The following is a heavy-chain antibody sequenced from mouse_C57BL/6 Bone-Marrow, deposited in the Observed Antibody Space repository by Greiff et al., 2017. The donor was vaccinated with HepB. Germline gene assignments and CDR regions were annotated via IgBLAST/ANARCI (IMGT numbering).Heavy chain of an antibody. D-gene: IGHD1-1*01. CDR3: AREDYGSSFYFDY. V-gene: IGHV1-84*01. CDR2: IYPGSGNT. Sequence: VHLVESGPELVKPGASVKISCKASGYTFTDYYINWVKQRPGQGLEWIGWIYPGSGNTKYNEKFKGKATLTVDTSSSTAYMQLSSLTSEDSAVYFCAREDYGSSFYFDYWGQGTTLTVSS. CDR1: GYTFTDYY. J-gene: IGHJ2*01.